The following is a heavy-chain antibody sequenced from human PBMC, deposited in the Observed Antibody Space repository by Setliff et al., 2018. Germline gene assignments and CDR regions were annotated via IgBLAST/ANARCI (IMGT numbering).Heavy chain of an antibody. V-gene: IGHV4-61*02. CDR2: IYTSGST. CDR3: ARDVRYYYGSGSYYNDWFDP. Sequence: SETLSLTCTVSGGSISSGSYYWSWIRQPAGKGLEWIGRIYTSGSTNYNPSLKSRVTISVDTSKNQFSLKLSSVTAADTAVYYCARDVRYYYGSGSYYNDWFDPWSQGTLVTVSS. J-gene: IGHJ5*02. D-gene: IGHD3-10*01. CDR1: GGSISSGSYY.